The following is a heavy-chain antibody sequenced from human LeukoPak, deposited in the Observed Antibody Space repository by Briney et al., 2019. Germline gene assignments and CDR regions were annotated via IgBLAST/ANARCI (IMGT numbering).Heavy chain of an antibody. CDR3: ARIVSGSWNFDY. J-gene: IGHJ4*02. CDR2: INHSGST. Sequence: SETLSLTCAVYGGSFSGYYWSWIRQPPGKGLEWIGEINHSGSTNYNPSLKSRVTISVDTSKNQFSLKLSSVTAADTAVYYCARIVSGSWNFDYWGQGTLVTVSS. CDR1: GGSFSGYY. D-gene: IGHD6-13*01. V-gene: IGHV4-34*01.